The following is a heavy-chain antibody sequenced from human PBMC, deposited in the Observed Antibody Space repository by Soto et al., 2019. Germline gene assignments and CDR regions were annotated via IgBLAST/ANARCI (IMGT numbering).Heavy chain of an antibody. J-gene: IGHJ3*02. V-gene: IGHV4-59*12. CDR3: VRPLPAGSGAI. Sequence: PSETLSLTCTVSGGSINNYWWSWIRQPPGKGLVWIGYIHYGGSTSYSPSLTSRVTISVDTSKNQFSLKLSSVTAADTAVYYCVRPLPAGSGAIWGQGTMVTVSS. CDR1: GGSINNYW. CDR2: IHYGGST.